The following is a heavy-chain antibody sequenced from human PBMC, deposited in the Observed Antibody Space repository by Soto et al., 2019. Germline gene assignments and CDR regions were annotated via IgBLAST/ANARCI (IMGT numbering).Heavy chain of an antibody. Sequence: PSETLSLTCSVSGDSVSRGSYHWSWSRQPPGKGLEWIGFKRYTGSPDYNPSLKSRVVISIDRSKNQFSLKLSSVPATDTAVYFCAKVGWGGDSWGQGTLVTVSS. CDR2: KRYTGSP. D-gene: IGHD7-27*01. CDR1: GDSVSRGSYH. V-gene: IGHV4-61*01. CDR3: AKVGWGGDS. J-gene: IGHJ4*02.